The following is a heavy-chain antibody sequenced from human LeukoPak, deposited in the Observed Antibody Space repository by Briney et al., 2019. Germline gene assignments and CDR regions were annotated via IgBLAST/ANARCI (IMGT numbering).Heavy chain of an antibody. V-gene: IGHV4-39*07. CDR1: GGSISSSGYY. CDR3: ARVPRTRTGYSSSWHRVDYYYYYYMDV. J-gene: IGHJ6*03. CDR2: IYYTGST. D-gene: IGHD6-13*01. Sequence: PSETLSLTCTVSGGSISSSGYYWVWIRQPPGKGLEWIGSIYYTGSTYYNPSLRSRVTISVDTSKNQFSLKLSSVTAADTAVYYCARVPRTRTGYSSSWHRVDYYYYYYMDVWGKGTTVTVSS.